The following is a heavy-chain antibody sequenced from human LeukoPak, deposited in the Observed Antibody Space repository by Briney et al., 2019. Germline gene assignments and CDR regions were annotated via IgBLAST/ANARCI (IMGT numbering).Heavy chain of an antibody. D-gene: IGHD4-17*01. CDR3: ARAPYGERGGSDY. Sequence: GALRLSFGASWFTLRNYSMNWVRPAPGEGVGVVSYISTTTSAIYYADSVKGRFTVSRDNAKSSLYLQMNSLRADDTAVYYCARAPYGERGGSDYWGQGTLVTVSS. V-gene: IGHV3-48*01. CDR2: ISTTTSAI. J-gene: IGHJ4*02. CDR1: WFTLRNYS.